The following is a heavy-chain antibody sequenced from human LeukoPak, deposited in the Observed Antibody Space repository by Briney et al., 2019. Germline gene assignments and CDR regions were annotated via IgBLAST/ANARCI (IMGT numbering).Heavy chain of an antibody. D-gene: IGHD3-22*01. CDR3: ARELGVVVIGDAFDI. CDR1: GFTFSNYW. J-gene: IGHJ3*02. CDR2: INTDGRST. Sequence: GGSLRLSCAASGFTFSNYWMHWVRQAPGKGLVWVSRINTDGRSTSYADSVKGRFTISRDNAKNTLSLQMNSLSAEDTAVYYCARELGVVVIGDAFDIWGQGTMVTVSS. V-gene: IGHV3-74*01.